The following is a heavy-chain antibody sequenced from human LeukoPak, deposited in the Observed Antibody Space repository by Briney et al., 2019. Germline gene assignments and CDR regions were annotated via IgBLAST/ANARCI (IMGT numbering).Heavy chain of an antibody. CDR3: ATYSGSYSFDY. J-gene: IGHJ4*02. CDR1: GDSISSYF. Sequence: SETLSLTCTVSGDSISSYFWSWIRQSPGKGLEWIGYIYYDGTTNYNPSLKSRVTISVDTSRNQFSLEPSSVTAADTAVYFCATYSGSYSFDYWGQGALVLVSS. D-gene: IGHD1-26*01. CDR2: IYYDGTT. V-gene: IGHV4-59*01.